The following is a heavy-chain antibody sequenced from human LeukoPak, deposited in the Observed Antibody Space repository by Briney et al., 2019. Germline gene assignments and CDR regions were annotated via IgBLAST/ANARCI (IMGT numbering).Heavy chain of an antibody. CDR3: ARDPEWFGEFTADY. J-gene: IGHJ4*02. CDR1: GGTFISYA. Sequence: SVKVSCKASGGTFISYAISWVRQAPGQGLEWMGGIIPIFGTANYAQKFQGRVTITADESTSTAYMELRSLRSDDTAVYYCARDPEWFGEFTADYWGQGTLVTVSS. V-gene: IGHV1-69*01. CDR2: IIPIFGTA. D-gene: IGHD3-10*01.